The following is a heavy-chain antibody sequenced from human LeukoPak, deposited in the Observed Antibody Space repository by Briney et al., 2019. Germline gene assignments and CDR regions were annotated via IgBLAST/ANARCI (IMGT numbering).Heavy chain of an antibody. Sequence: SETLSLTCTASGVSVTTYYWSWIRQPAGKGLEWIGRIYTGGSTNYNPSLKSRVTMSLDTSKNQLSLKLTSVTAADTTVYYCARDLMYSSTWETFNWGQGTLVTVSS. CDR1: GVSVTTYY. V-gene: IGHV4-4*07. D-gene: IGHD6-13*01. CDR3: ARDLMYSSTWETFN. CDR2: IYTGGST. J-gene: IGHJ4*02.